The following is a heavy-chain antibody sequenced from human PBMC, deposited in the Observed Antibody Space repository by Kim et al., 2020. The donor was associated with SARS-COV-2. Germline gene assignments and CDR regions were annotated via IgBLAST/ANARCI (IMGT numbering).Heavy chain of an antibody. CDR1: GFTFSRFG. V-gene: IGHV3-30*04. CDR2: ISKDGMNE. D-gene: IGHD7-27*01. J-gene: IGHJ2*01. CDR3: VRDVWAGVGMDWYF. Sequence: GGSLRLSCAASGFTFSRFGMHWVRQAPGKGLEWVAFISKDGMNEKYADSVKGRLTISRDSAESTLSLEMTSLRREDTAVYYCVRDVWAGVGMDWYF.